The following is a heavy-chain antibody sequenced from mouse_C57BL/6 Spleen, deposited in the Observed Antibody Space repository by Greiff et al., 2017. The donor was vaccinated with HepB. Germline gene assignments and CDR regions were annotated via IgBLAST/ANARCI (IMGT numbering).Heavy chain of an antibody. CDR3: ARYYDYDEGYFDV. D-gene: IGHD2-4*01. Sequence: EVQLQQSGPELVKPGASVKISCKASGYTFTDYYMNWVKQSHGKSLEWIGDINPNNGGTSYNQKFKGKATLTVDKSSSTAYMELRSLTSEDSAVYYCARYYDYDEGYFDVWGTGTTVTVSS. CDR2: INPNNGGT. V-gene: IGHV1-26*01. J-gene: IGHJ1*03. CDR1: GYTFTDYY.